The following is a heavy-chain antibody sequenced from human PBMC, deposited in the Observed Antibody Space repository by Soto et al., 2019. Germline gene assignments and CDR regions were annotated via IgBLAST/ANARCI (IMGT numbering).Heavy chain of an antibody. CDR1: GFTFSNHG. Sequence: EVQLLESGGGLAQPGGSLRLSCAASGFTFSNHGMTWVRQAPGKGLEWVSSVSADGYKTYYADSVRGRLTISRDNSGDTVYVRMNNLRAEDTALYSCAREASVPSFGEFWFFDLWGRGTQVTVSS. V-gene: IGHV3-23*01. CDR3: AREASVPSFGEFWFFDL. J-gene: IGHJ2*01. CDR2: VSADGYKT. D-gene: IGHD3-10*01.